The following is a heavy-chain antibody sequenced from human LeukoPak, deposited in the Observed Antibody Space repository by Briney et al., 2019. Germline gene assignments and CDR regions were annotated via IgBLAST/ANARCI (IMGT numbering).Heavy chain of an antibody. CDR2: MNPNSGNT. J-gene: IGHJ4*02. V-gene: IGHV1-8*01. Sequence: ASVKVSRKASGYTFTSYDINWVRQATGQGLEWMGWMNPNSGNTGYAQKFQGRVTTTRNTSISTAYMELSSLRSEDTAVYYCARLSRARRSSSFGYWGQGTLVTVSS. CDR1: GYTFTSYD. D-gene: IGHD6-13*01. CDR3: ARLSRARRSSSFGY.